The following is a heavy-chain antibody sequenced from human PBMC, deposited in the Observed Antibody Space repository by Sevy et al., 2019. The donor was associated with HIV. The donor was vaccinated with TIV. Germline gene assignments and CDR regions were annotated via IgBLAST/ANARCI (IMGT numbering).Heavy chain of an antibody. D-gene: IGHD6-19*01. Sequence: GGYLRLSCVASGFSFSTYSMNWVRQAPGKGLEWVSSISSSSSYIDYAYSVKGRFTISRDNAKNSLYLQMNSLRAEDTAVYYCARDYSSGRRKFNLFDPWGQGTLVTVSS. CDR1: GFSFSTYS. CDR3: ARDYSSGRRKFNLFDP. J-gene: IGHJ5*01. CDR2: ISSSSSYI. V-gene: IGHV3-21*06.